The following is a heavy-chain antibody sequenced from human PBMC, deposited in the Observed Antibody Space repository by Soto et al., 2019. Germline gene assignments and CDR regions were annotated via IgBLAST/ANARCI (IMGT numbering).Heavy chain of an antibody. Sequence: QVQLQQWGAGLLKPSETLSLTCAVYGGSFSGYYWSWIRQPPGKGLEWIGEINHSGSTNYNPSPKSRVTISVDTYNNQFSLKMSSVTAADTAVYSCARGQQGAPFDYWGQGTLVTVSS. CDR1: GGSFSGYY. J-gene: IGHJ4*02. CDR2: INHSGST. CDR3: ARGQQGAPFDY. D-gene: IGHD2-2*01. V-gene: IGHV4-34*01.